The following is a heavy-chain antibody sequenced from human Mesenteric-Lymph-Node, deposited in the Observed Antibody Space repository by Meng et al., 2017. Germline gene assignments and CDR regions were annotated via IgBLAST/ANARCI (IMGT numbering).Heavy chain of an antibody. CDR1: GFTFSDYY. CDR2: ISSGSSTI. V-gene: IGHV3-11*01. CDR3: ARDGFRYYDNGDYYPLDY. Sequence: GESLKISCTASGFTFSDYYMTWIRQAPGRGLEWISYISSGSSTIYYADSVKGRFTISRDNTKNSLYLQMNSLRAEDTAVYYCARDGFRYYDNGDYYPLDYWGQGTMVTVSS. J-gene: IGHJ4*02. D-gene: IGHD3-22*01.